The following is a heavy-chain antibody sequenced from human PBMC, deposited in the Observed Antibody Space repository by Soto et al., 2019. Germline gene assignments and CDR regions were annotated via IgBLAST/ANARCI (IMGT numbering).Heavy chain of an antibody. CDR2: VDQDGSVK. V-gene: IGHV3-7*03. D-gene: IGHD6-19*01. J-gene: IGHJ4*02. CDR3: VGSTGWIFRY. CDR1: EFTFPSFW. Sequence: GGSLRLSCAASEFTFPSFWMAWVRQAPGKGLEWVAIVDQDGSVKHYVDSVQGRFIISRDDAKKSVYLQLNSLRAEDTAVYYCVGSTGWIFRYWGQGTLVTVS.